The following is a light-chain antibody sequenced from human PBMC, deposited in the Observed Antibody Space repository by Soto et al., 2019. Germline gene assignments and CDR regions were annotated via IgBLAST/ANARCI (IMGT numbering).Light chain of an antibody. CDR3: SYYTPTTTI. Sequence: QSALTQPASVSGSPGQSITISCTGTSGEFGAYNYVSWYQQYPGIAPKLMIYDVSHRPSGVSARFSGSKSGNTAFLTISGLRAEDEADYYCSYYTPTTTIFGGGTKLTVL. J-gene: IGLJ2*01. CDR2: DVS. V-gene: IGLV2-14*01. CDR1: SGEFGAYNY.